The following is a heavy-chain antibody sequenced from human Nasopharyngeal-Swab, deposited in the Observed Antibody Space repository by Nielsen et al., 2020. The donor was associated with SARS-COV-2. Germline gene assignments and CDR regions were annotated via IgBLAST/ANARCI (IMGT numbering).Heavy chain of an antibody. CDR3: ARGRVPAAGGRAAHLNWFDP. CDR1: GGTFISYA. J-gene: IGHJ5*02. CDR2: IIPIFGTA. D-gene: IGHD2-2*01. V-gene: IGHV1-69*13. Sequence: SVKVSCKASGGTFISYAISWVRQALGQGLEWMGGIIPIFGTANYAQKFQGRVTITADESTSTAYMELSSLRSEDTAVYYCARGRVPAAGGRAAHLNWFDPWGQGTLVTVSS.